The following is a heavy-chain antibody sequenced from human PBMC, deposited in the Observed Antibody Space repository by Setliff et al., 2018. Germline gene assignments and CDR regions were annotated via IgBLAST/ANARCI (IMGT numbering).Heavy chain of an antibody. V-gene: IGHV3-21*01. Sequence: GGSLRLSCAASGFTFSTYSMNWVRQAPGKGLEWVSSISSSSSYIYYADSVKGRFTISRGNAKNSLYLQMNSLRAEDTAVYYCTRDWGIAAAGYWGQGTLVTVSS. J-gene: IGHJ4*02. CDR1: GFTFSTYS. D-gene: IGHD6-13*01. CDR3: TRDWGIAAAGY. CDR2: ISSSSSYI.